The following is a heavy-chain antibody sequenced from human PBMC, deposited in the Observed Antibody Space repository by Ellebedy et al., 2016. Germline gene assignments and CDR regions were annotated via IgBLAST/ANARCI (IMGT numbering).Heavy chain of an antibody. CDR3: ASDSDSSGYYSDAFDI. J-gene: IGHJ3*02. Sequence: SETLSLTCTVSGDSITSSSYYWGWIRQPPGKGLELIGSIYYDGCTYYNPSLKSRVTISVDTSENQFSLKLRSVTAADTAVYYCASDSDSSGYYSDAFDIWGQGTMVTVSS. CDR1: GDSITSSSYY. CDR2: IYYDGCT. D-gene: IGHD3-22*01. V-gene: IGHV4-39*07.